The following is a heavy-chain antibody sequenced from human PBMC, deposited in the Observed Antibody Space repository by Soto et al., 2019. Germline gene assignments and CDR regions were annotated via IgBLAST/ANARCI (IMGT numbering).Heavy chain of an antibody. CDR2: ISGSGGST. V-gene: IGHV3-23*01. CDR1: GFTFSSYA. J-gene: IGHJ4*02. CDR3: AKDRAWGYYDSTSLY. D-gene: IGHD3-22*01. Sequence: GGSLRLSCAASGFTFSSYAMSWVRQAPGKGLEWVSAISGSGGSTYYADSVKGRFTISRDNSKNTLYLQMNSMRAEDTAVYYCAKDRAWGYYDSTSLYWGQGTLVTVSS.